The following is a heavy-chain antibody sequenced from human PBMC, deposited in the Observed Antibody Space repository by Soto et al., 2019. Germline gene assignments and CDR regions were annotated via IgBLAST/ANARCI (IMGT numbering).Heavy chain of an antibody. V-gene: IGHV3-23*01. CDR1: GFTFSSYA. J-gene: IGHJ4*02. CDR3: AKDLRNIAAAGTWWFDY. CDR2: ISGSGGST. D-gene: IGHD6-13*01. Sequence: GGSLRLSCAASGFTFSSYAMSWVRQAPGKGLEWVSAISGSGGSTYYADSVKGRFTISRDNSKNTLYLQMNSLRAEDTAVYYCAKDLRNIAAAGTWWFDYWGQGTLVTVSS.